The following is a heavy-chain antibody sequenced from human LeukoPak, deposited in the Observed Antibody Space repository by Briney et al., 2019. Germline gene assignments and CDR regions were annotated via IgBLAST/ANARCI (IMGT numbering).Heavy chain of an antibody. CDR1: GGSISSYY. J-gene: IGHJ4*02. V-gene: IGHV4-4*07. CDR2: IYTSGST. CDR3: ARDYYDILTGYYKLDY. D-gene: IGHD3-9*01. Sequence: SETLSLTCTVSGGSISSYYWSWIRQPAGKGLQYIGRIYTSGSTNYNPSLKSRVTMSVDTSKNQFSLKLSSVTAADTAVYYCARDYYDILTGYYKLDYWGQGILVTVSS.